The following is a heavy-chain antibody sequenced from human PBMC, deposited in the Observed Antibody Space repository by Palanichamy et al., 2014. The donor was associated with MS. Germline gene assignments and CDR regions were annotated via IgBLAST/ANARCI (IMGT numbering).Heavy chain of an antibody. CDR1: GFTFSSYG. CDR2: IWYDGSNK. Sequence: QVQLVESGGGVVQPGRPLRLSCAASGFTFSSYGMHWVRQAPGKGLEWVAVIWYDGSNKYYADSVKGRFTISRDNSKNTLYLQMNSLRAEDTAVYYCARVTGGYCSSTSCSNYGMDVWGQGTTVTVSS. J-gene: IGHJ6*02. D-gene: IGHD2-2*01. V-gene: IGHV3-33*01. CDR3: ARVTGGYCSSTSCSNYGMDV.